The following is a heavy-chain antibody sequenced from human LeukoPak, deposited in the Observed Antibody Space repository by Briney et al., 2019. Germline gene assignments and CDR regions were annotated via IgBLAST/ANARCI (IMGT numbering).Heavy chain of an antibody. D-gene: IGHD4-11*01. Sequence: GGSLRLSCAASGFTFSSYAMHWVRPAPGKGLEWVAVISYDGSNKYYADSVKGRFTISRDNSKNTLYLQMNSLRAEDTAVYYCARRTPDYMRPENWYFDLWGRGTLVTVSS. V-gene: IGHV3-30-3*01. CDR2: ISYDGSNK. CDR3: ARRTPDYMRPENWYFDL. J-gene: IGHJ2*01. CDR1: GFTFSSYA.